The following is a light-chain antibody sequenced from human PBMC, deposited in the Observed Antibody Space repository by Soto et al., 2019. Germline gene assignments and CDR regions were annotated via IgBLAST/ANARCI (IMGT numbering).Light chain of an antibody. CDR1: SSDVGGYNY. V-gene: IGLV2-14*01. CDR2: EVS. CDR3: SSYTSSSTLV. J-gene: IGLJ1*01. Sequence: QSALAQPASVSGSPGQSITISCTGTSSDVGGYNYVSWHQQHPGKAPKLMIYEVSNRPSGVSNRFSGSKSGNTASLTISGLQAEDEADYYCSSYTSSSTLVFGNGTKVTVL.